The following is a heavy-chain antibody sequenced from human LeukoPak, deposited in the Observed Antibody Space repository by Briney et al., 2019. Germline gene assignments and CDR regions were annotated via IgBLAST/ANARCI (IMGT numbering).Heavy chain of an antibody. V-gene: IGHV3-23*01. CDR3: AEGLREAWHLDAFNI. Sequence: PGGSLRLSCAASGFTFSSYAMSWVRQAPGKGLEWVSGISGSGSNTYYADSVKGRFTISRDNSKNTLYMQMNSLRAEDTAVYYCAEGLREAWHLDAFNIWGQGTMVTVSS. CDR1: GFTFSSYA. D-gene: IGHD3-22*01. CDR2: ISGSGSNT. J-gene: IGHJ3*02.